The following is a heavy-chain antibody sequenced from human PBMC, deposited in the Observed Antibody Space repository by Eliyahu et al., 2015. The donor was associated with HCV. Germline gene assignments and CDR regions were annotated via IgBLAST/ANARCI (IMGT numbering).Heavy chain of an antibody. CDR1: GFTFRSYA. D-gene: IGHD5-24*01. Sequence: EVHLLESGGGLVQTGGSLRXSCQASGFTFRSYAMSWVRQGPGKGLEWXSTISARGDKTYDADVATGRFTISRDNSKDTLYLEMNGLRGEDTAVYYCVRVGMAGRLDYWGQGTLVTVSS. CDR3: VRVGMAGRLDY. J-gene: IGHJ4*02. V-gene: IGHV3-23*01. CDR2: ISARGDKT.